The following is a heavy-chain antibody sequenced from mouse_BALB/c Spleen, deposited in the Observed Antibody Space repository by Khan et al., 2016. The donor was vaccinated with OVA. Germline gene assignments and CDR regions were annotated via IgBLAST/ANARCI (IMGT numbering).Heavy chain of an antibody. D-gene: IGHD2-1*01. CDR1: GFTFTSYW. CDR3: TRGYFGNYEFAY. J-gene: IGHJ3*01. V-gene: IGHV1S132*01. CDR2: IFPGTGTT. Sequence: QVQLQQSGAELVKPGASVKLSCKTSGFTFTSYWIQWVKQRPGQGPGWIGQIFPGTGTTYYNENFKGKATLTVDTSSNTAYLQFSSLTSEDAAVYYCTRGYFGNYEFAYWGQGTLVTVSP.